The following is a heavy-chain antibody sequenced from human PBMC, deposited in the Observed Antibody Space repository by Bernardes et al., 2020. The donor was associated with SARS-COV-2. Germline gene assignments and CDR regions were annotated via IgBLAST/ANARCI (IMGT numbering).Heavy chain of an antibody. CDR3: ARVGYSGYDTFDY. J-gene: IGHJ4*02. Sequence: GSLRLSCAASGFTFSSYSMNWVRQAPGKGLEWVSYISTSSSTIYYADSVKGRFTISRDNAKNSLYLQMNSLRAEDTAVYYCARVGYSGYDTFDYWGQGTLVTVSS. CDR2: ISTSSSTI. V-gene: IGHV3-48*01. CDR1: GFTFSSYS. D-gene: IGHD5-12*01.